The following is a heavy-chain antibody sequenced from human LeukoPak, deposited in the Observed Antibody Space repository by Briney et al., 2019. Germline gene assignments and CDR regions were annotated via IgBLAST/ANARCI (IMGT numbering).Heavy chain of an antibody. V-gene: IGHV4-59*08. J-gene: IGHJ1*01. CDR1: GGSISSYY. D-gene: IGHD2-2*01. Sequence: SETQSLTCTVSGGSISSYYWSWIRQPPGKGLEWIGYIYYSGSTNYNPSLKSRVTISVDTSKNQFSLKLSSVTAADTAVYYCARHGCSSTSCPFQHWGQGTLVTVSS. CDR2: IYYSGST. CDR3: ARHGCSSTSCPFQH.